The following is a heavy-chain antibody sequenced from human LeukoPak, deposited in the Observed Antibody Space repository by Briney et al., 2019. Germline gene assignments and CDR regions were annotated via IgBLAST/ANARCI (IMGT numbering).Heavy chain of an antibody. CDR3: ARDNDWAFDY. J-gene: IGHJ4*02. Sequence: GGSLRLSCAPSGFPLGSFVMRWVRQAPGEGREWVSYINHNGGPIYYPDFVKGRFTIYRDNAKNSLYLQMNSLRDEDTAVYYCARDNDWAFDYWGQGTLVTVSS. CDR2: INHNGGPI. V-gene: IGHV3-48*02. CDR1: GFPLGSFV. D-gene: IGHD3-9*01.